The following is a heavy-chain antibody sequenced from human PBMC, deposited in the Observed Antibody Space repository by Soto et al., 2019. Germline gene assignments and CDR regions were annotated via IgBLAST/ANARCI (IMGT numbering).Heavy chain of an antibody. D-gene: IGHD2-2*01. V-gene: IGHV3-23*01. CDR3: APGGYCSSTSCSRYYYYGMDV. J-gene: IGHJ6*02. Sequence: EVQLLESGGGLVQPGGSLRLSCAASGFTFSSYAMSWVRQAPGKGLEWASSIINSGGTTYYADSVKGRFTISRDNPKNTLYLQMNTLRAEDTAVYYCAPGGYCSSTSCSRYYYYGMDVWGQGTTVTVSS. CDR1: GFTFSSYA. CDR2: IINSGGTT.